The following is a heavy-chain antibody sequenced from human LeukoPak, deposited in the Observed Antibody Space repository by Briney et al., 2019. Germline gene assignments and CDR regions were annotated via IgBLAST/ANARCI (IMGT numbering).Heavy chain of an antibody. Sequence: GESLKISCKGSGYSFSSYWIGCVRQMPGKGLEWMGIIYPGDSGISYSPSFQGQVTISADKSTSTAYLQWSSLKASDTGMYYCARRGAERKCSGGSCYYDHWGQGTVVTASS. J-gene: IGHJ4*02. V-gene: IGHV5-51*01. CDR3: ARRGAERKCSGGSCYYDH. CDR2: IYPGDSGI. D-gene: IGHD2-15*01. CDR1: GYSFSSYW.